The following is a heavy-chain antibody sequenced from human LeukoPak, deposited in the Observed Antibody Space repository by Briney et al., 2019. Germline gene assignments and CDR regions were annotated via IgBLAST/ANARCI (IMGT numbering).Heavy chain of an antibody. D-gene: IGHD3-3*01. Sequence: SETLSLTCTVSGGSISSHYWSWIRQPPGKGLEWIGYIYYSGSTNYNPSLKSRVTISVDTSKNQFSLKLSSVTAADTAVYYCAREGGYDFWSGYYYYYYYYMDVWGKGTTVAVSS. CDR3: AREGGYDFWSGYYYYYYYYMDV. CDR1: GGSISSHY. J-gene: IGHJ6*03. V-gene: IGHV4-59*11. CDR2: IYYSGST.